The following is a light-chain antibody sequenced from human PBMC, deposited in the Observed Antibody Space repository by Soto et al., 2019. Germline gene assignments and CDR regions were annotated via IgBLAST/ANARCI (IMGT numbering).Light chain of an antibody. J-gene: IGKJ1*01. CDR2: DAS. CDR3: QPYDSFPWT. Sequence: DIQMTQSPSTLSASVGDRVTITCRASQGISNWLAWYQQKPGKPPKLLIYDASGLDSGVPPRFSGSGYGTDFTLTISGLQPEDFAPFYCQPYDSFPWTFGQGTNVDIK. CDR1: QGISNW. V-gene: IGKV1-5*01.